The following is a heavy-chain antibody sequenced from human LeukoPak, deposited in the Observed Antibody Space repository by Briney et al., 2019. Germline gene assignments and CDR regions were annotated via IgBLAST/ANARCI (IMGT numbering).Heavy chain of an antibody. V-gene: IGHV3-11*03. CDR3: AKQSAGVD. CDR2: ISSGSSYT. J-gene: IGHJ4*02. Sequence: GGSLRLSCAASGFTFSDYYMSWIRQAPGKGLEWVSYISSGSSYTNYADSVKGRFTISRDNSKNTLYLQMNSLRADDTALYYCAKQSAGVDWGQGTLVTVSS. D-gene: IGHD1-14*01. CDR1: GFTFSDYY.